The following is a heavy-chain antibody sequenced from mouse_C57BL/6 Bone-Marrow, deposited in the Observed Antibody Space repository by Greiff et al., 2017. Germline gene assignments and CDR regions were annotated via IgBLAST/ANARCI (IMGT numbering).Heavy chain of an antibody. V-gene: IGHV5-6*01. CDR1: GFTFSSYG. CDR3: ARWLYAMDY. CDR2: ISSGGSYT. J-gene: IGHJ4*01. Sequence: EVQLKESGGDLVKPGGSLKLSCAASGFTFSSYGMSWVRQTPDKRLEWVATISSGGSYTYYPDSVKGRFTISRDNAKNTLYLQMSSLKSEDTAMYYCARWLYAMDYWGQGTSVTVSS.